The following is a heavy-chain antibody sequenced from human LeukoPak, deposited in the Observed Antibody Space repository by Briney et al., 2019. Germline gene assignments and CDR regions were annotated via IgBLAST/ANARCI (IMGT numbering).Heavy chain of an antibody. J-gene: IGHJ4*02. Sequence: PGGSLRLSCAASGFTFSSYAMHWVRQAPGKGLEWVAVISYDDGSNEYYADSVKGRFTVSRDNSKNTLYLQMNSLRAEDTAVYYCARDRGSYDSSGTVDYWGQGTLVTVSS. D-gene: IGHD3-22*01. CDR3: ARDRGSYDSSGTVDY. CDR1: GFTFSSYA. CDR2: ISYDDGSNE. V-gene: IGHV3-30-3*01.